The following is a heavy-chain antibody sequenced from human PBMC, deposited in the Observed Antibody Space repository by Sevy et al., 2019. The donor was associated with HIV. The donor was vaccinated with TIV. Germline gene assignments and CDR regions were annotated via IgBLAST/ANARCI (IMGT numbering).Heavy chain of an antibody. J-gene: IGHJ4*02. CDR3: AKLVAYYDFWSGYSGGLERQFYFDY. CDR2: ISGSGGST. CDR1: GFTFSSYA. Sequence: GGSLRLSCAASGFTFSSYAMSWVRQAPGKGLEWVSAISGSGGSTYYADSVKGRFTISRDNSKNWLYLQMNSLRAEYTAVYYWAKLVAYYDFWSGYSGGLERQFYFDYWGQGTLVTVSS. V-gene: IGHV3-23*01. D-gene: IGHD3-3*01.